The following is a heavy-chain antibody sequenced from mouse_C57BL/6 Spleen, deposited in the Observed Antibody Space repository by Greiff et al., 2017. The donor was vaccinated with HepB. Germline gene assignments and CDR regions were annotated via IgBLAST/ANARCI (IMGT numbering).Heavy chain of an antibody. CDR1: GYTFTSYW. CDR3: ARIALIYYYCDGPYFAV. V-gene: IGHV1-55*01. J-gene: IGHJ1*03. CDR2: IYPGSGST. D-gene: IGHD2-4*01. Sequence: QVQLQQPGAALVKPGASVKMSCKASGYTFTSYWLTWVQQRPGQGLAWIGDIYPGSGSTNYNEKFKSKTTLTVDTSSSTAYMQLSSLTSEDSAVFCCARIALIYYYCDGPYFAVWGKGTTVTVSS.